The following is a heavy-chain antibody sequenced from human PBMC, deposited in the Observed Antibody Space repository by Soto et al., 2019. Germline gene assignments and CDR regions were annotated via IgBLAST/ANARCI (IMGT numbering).Heavy chain of an antibody. CDR2: ISAYNGNT. V-gene: IGHV1-18*01. D-gene: IGHD3-3*01. Sequence: ASVKVSCKASGYTFTSYGISWVRQAPGQGLEWMGWISAYNGNTNYSQKLQGRVTMTTDTSTSTAYMELRSLRSDDTAVYYCASDPLYDFWSGYCFTGDAFDIWGQGTMVTVAS. CDR1: GYTFTSYG. CDR3: ASDPLYDFWSGYCFTGDAFDI. J-gene: IGHJ3*02.